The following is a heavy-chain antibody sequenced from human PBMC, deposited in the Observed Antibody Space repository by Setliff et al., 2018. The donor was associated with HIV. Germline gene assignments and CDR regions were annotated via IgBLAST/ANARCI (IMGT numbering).Heavy chain of an antibody. D-gene: IGHD3-22*01. V-gene: IGHV1-69*13. Sequence: WASVKVSCKASGGSFSAYGISWVRQTRGQGLEWMGGIIPLYGTANYAPNFQVRVTITADEYTSTAYMELSSLRSEDTAVYYCARGDIVGITMIPRAFDIWGQGTMVTVSS. J-gene: IGHJ3*02. CDR2: IIPLYGTA. CDR1: GGSFSAYG. CDR3: ARGDIVGITMIPRAFDI.